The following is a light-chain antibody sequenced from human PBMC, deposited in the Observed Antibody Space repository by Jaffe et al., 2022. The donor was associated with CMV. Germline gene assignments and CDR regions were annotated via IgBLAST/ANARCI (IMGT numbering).Light chain of an antibody. J-gene: IGLJ1*01. V-gene: IGLV2-11*01. CDR3: CSFGGRYTSKV. Sequence: QSALTQPRSVSGSPGQSVTISCTGTSSDVGGYNYVSWYQQHPGKAPKLMIYDVNQRPSGVPDRFSGSKSGNTASLTISGLQAEDEADYYCCSFGGRYTSKVFGTGTEVIVL. CDR2: DVN. CDR1: SSDVGGYNY.